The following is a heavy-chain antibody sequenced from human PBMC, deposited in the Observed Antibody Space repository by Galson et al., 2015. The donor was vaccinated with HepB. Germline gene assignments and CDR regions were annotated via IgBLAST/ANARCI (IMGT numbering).Heavy chain of an antibody. Sequence: SVKVSCKASGYTFTSYGISWVRQAPGQGLEWMGWISPYNGNTNYAQKLQGRVTMTTDTSTSTAYMELRSLRSDDTAVYYCARVEVVVVATQSVSACEIWGQGTMVTVSS. CDR1: GYTFTSYG. V-gene: IGHV1-18*04. D-gene: IGHD2-15*01. CDR3: ARVEVVVVATQSVSACEI. CDR2: ISPYNGNT. J-gene: IGHJ3*02.